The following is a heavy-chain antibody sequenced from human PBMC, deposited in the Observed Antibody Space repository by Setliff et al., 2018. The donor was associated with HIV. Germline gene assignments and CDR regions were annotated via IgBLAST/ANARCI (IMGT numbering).Heavy chain of an antibody. J-gene: IGHJ2*01. CDR1: GYSINSGYY. CDR2: IYHSGST. D-gene: IGHD2-21*02. V-gene: IGHV4-38-2*01. CDR3: ARHDGTYCGGDCYLLGYFDL. Sequence: PSETLSLTCAVSGYSINSGYYWGWIRQPPGKGLEWIGSIYHSGSTYYNPSPKSRVTISVDTSKNQFSLKLSSVTAADTAVYYCARHDGTYCGGDCYLLGYFDLWGRGTLVTVSS.